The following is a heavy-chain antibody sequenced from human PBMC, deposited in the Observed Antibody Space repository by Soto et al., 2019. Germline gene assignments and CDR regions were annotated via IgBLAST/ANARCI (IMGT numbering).Heavy chain of an antibody. D-gene: IGHD3-10*01. V-gene: IGHV3-43*01. Sequence: RGSLRLSCAASGFTFDDYTMHWVRQAPGKGLEWVSLISWDGGSTYYADSVKGRFTISRDNSKNSLYLQMNSLRTEDTALYYCAKEGDGSGSYYYYYGMDVWGQGTTVTVSS. J-gene: IGHJ6*02. CDR1: GFTFDDYT. CDR3: AKEGDGSGSYYYYYGMDV. CDR2: ISWDGGST.